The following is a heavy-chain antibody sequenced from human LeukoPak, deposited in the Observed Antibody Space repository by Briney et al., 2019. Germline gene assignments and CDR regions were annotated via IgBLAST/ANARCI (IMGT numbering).Heavy chain of an antibody. CDR2: INQSGST. V-gene: IGHV4-34*01. D-gene: IGHD4-17*01. J-gene: IGHJ5*02. Sequence: PSETLSLTCAVYGGSFSGYYWTWIRQPPGKGLEWIGEINQSGSTNYKPSLKSRVTISVDTSKNQFSLMLSSVTAADTAVYYCARDYGDYFRWFDPWGQGTLVTVSS. CDR1: GGSFSGYY. CDR3: ARDYGDYFRWFDP.